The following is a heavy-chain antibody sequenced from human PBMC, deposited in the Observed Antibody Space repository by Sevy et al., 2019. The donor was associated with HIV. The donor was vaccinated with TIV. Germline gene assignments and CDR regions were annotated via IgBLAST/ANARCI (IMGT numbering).Heavy chain of an antibody. CDR3: APSPGGTKHFNP. CDR1: GFTFTYYT. CDR2: INPGNGNT. J-gene: IGHJ5*02. V-gene: IGHV1-3*01. D-gene: IGHD2-15*01. Sequence: ASVKVSCKASGFTFTYYTVHWVRQAPGQGLEWLGWINPGNGNTRYSQKLQGRVTITTDTYATTTYMALSSLRPEDTAVYYCAPSPGGTKHFNPWGQGTRVTVSS.